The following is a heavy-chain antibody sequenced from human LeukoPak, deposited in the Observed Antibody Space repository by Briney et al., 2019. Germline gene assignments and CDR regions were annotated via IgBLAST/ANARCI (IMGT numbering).Heavy chain of an antibody. CDR2: VNSDGSST. CDR3: ARDYGTVTTAYNWFDS. CDR1: GFTFTSYW. J-gene: IGHJ5*01. D-gene: IGHD4-17*01. Sequence: PGGSLRLSCSASGFTFTSYWMHWVRQAPGKGLVWVSRVNSDGSSTGYADSVKGRFTISRDNTKNTLYLQMNSLRAEDTAVYYCARDYGTVTTAYNWFDSWGQGTLVTVSS. V-gene: IGHV3-74*01.